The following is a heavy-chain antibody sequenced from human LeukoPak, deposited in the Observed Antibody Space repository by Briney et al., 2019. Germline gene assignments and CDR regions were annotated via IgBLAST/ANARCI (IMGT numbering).Heavy chain of an antibody. CDR1: GFTFSSYA. J-gene: IGHJ6*02. D-gene: IGHD6-19*01. Sequence: GRSLRLSCAASGFTFSSYAMHWVRQAPGKGLEWVAVISYDGSNKYYADSVKGRFTISRDNSKNTLYLQMNSLRAEDTAVYYRARGCDIAVAGPPLPYYGMDVWGQGTTVTVSS. CDR3: ARGCDIAVAGPPLPYYGMDV. CDR2: ISYDGSNK. V-gene: IGHV3-30-3*01.